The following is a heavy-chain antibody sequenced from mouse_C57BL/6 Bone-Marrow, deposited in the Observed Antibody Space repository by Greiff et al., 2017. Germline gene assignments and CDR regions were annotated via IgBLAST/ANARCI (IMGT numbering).Heavy chain of an antibody. V-gene: IGHV1-64*01. CDR1: GYTFTSYW. Sequence: QVQLQQPGAELVKPGASVKLSCKASGYTFTSYWMHWVKQRPGQGLEWIGMIHPNSGSTNYNEKFKSKATLTVDKSSSTAYMQLSSLTSEDSAVYYSARSEDYYGSRADYWGQGTTLTVSS. CDR2: IHPNSGST. J-gene: IGHJ2*01. CDR3: ARSEDYYGSRADY. D-gene: IGHD1-1*01.